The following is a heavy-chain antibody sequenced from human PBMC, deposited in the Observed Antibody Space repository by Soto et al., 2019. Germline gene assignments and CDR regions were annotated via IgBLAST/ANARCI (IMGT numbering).Heavy chain of an antibody. Sequence: QVQLVQSGAEVRKPGSSVKVSCTASGDTFNFYTISWVRQAPGQGLEWMGRVIPMLRMSNYAQKFQGRVTIMADKSTSTAYMALSSLRSEATAGYSCATNYGSGSTHFAYWGQGPLVTVSS. CDR2: VIPMLRMS. CDR1: GDTFNFYT. J-gene: IGHJ4*02. CDR3: ATNYGSGSTHFAY. V-gene: IGHV1-69*02. D-gene: IGHD3-10*01.